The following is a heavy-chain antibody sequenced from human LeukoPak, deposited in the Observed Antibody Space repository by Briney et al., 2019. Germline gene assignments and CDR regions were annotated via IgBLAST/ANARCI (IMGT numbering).Heavy chain of an antibody. CDR1: GYTFTSYY. J-gene: IGHJ4*02. V-gene: IGHV1-46*01. CDR2: INPSGGST. Sequence: EASVKVSCKASGYTFTSYYMHWVRQAPGQGLEWMGIINPSGGSTSYAQKFQGRVTMTRDTSTSTVYTELSSLRSEDTAVYYCARDPDLPYYYDSSGYQPFSDYWGQGTLVTVSS. D-gene: IGHD3-22*01. CDR3: ARDPDLPYYYDSSGYQPFSDY.